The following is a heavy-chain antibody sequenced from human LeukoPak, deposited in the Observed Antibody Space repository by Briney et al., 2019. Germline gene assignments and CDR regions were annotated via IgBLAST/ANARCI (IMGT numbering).Heavy chain of an antibody. CDR3: ARGIYGDYGLGY. V-gene: IGHV4-4*07. D-gene: IGHD4-17*01. CDR2: IYTSGST. J-gene: IGHJ4*02. Sequence: PSETLSLTCSVSGDSISSYYWSWIRQPAGNGLEWLGRIYTSGSTNYNPSLESRVTMSIDTSKNEFSLKLTSVTAADTAVYLCARGIYGDYGLGYWGQGTLVTVSS. CDR1: GDSISSYY.